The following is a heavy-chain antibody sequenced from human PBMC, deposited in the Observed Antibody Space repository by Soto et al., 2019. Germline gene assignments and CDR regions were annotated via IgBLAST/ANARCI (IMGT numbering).Heavy chain of an antibody. CDR2: IYPNSGDT. D-gene: IGHD6-19*01. Sequence: XSVKVSCKASGYIFTCYYIHWLRQAPGQGLEWMGWIYPNSGDTKSAQKFQGRLTLTRDTSITTAYMELSSLRSDDTAIYYCASLQTSGWYGVHWGQGTLVTVSS. CDR1: GYIFTCYY. CDR3: ASLQTSGWYGVH. V-gene: IGHV1-2*02. J-gene: IGHJ4*02.